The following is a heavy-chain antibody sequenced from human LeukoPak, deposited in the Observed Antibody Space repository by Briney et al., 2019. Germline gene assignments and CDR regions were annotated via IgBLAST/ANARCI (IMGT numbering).Heavy chain of an antibody. CDR2: IRQDGSEK. V-gene: IGHV3-7*05. J-gene: IGHJ4*02. CDR3: APPTPAGTDY. D-gene: IGHD6-19*01. Sequence: PGGSLRLSCAASGSTFSTYWMSWVRQAPGKGLEWVANIRQDGSEKYYVDSVKGRFTISRDNAKKSLYLQMNSLRAEDTAVYYCAPPTPAGTDYWGQGTLVTVSS. CDR1: GSTFSTYW.